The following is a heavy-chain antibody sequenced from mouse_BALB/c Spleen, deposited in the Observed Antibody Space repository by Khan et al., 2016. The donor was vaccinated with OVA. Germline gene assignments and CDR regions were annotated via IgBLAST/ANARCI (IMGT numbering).Heavy chain of an antibody. CDR2: IWRGGTT. CDR3: ARNYDYDEGLAY. CDR1: GFSLTTYG. V-gene: IGHV2-2*02. J-gene: IGHJ3*01. Sequence: QVQLQQSGPGLVQPSQSLSITCTVSGFSLTTYGVHWVRQSPGKGLEWLGVIWRGGTTDYSAAFISRLSITKDNSKSQVFFKMNSLQANDTAIYYGARNYDYDEGLAYWGQGTLVTVSA. D-gene: IGHD2-4*01.